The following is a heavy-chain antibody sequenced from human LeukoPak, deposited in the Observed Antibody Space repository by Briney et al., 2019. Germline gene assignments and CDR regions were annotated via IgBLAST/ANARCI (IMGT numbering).Heavy chain of an antibody. CDR2: IYYSGST. Sequence: SETLSLTCTVSGVSISYSSYYWGWIRQPPGKGLEWIGTIYYSGSTYYNPSLKSRVTISVDTSKNQFSLKLTSVTAADTAVYYCARVGGHFDYWGQGTLVTVSS. CDR1: GVSISYSSYY. CDR3: ARVGGHFDY. D-gene: IGHD2-15*01. V-gene: IGHV4-39*01. J-gene: IGHJ4*02.